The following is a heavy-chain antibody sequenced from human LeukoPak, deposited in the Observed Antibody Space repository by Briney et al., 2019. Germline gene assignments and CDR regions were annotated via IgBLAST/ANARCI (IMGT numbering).Heavy chain of an antibody. V-gene: IGHV3-30*18. CDR3: AKEIDYGGNSFDY. CDR1: GFTFSSFA. J-gene: IGHJ4*02. Sequence: GGSLRLPCAASGFTFSSFAMHWVRQAPGKGLEWVAVLSYDGTNKYYADSVKGRFTISRDNSKNTLYLQMNSLRAEDTAIYYCAKEIDYGGNSFDYWGQGTLVAVSS. CDR2: LSYDGTNK. D-gene: IGHD4-23*01.